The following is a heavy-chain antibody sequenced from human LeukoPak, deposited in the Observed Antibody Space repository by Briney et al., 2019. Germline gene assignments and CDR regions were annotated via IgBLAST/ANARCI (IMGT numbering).Heavy chain of an antibody. V-gene: IGHV5-51*01. D-gene: IGHD6-19*01. CDR3: ARHQGIAVATPDY. CDR2: IYHGDSDT. J-gene: IGHJ4*02. Sequence: GESLKISCKGSGYTFTSFWIGWVRQMPGKGLEWMGIIYHGDSDTRYSPSFQGQVTISANKSISTAYLQWSRLNASDTAMYYCARHQGIAVATPDYWGQGTLVAVSS. CDR1: GYTFTSFW.